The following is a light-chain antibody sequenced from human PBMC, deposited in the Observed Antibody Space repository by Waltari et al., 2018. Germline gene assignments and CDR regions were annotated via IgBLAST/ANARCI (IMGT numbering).Light chain of an antibody. J-gene: IGKJ1*01. CDR1: QTVSNK. CDR2: DVS. Sequence: EIVMTQSPATLSLSPGERATLSCRASQTVSNKLAWYQQKPGQGPRLLIYDVSNRATGIPDRFSGSGSGTEFTLTISSLEPEDVALYFCQQEYTAWTFGQGTQVEAK. V-gene: IGKV3D-15*01. CDR3: QQEYTAWT.